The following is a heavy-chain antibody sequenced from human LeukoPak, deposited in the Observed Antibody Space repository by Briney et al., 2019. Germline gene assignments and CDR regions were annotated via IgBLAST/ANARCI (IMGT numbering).Heavy chain of an antibody. CDR3: ARGGSGRWQRGGSSP. CDR2: MNPNSGNT. CDR1: GYTFTSYD. V-gene: IGHV1-8*01. D-gene: IGHD4-23*01. Sequence: GASVKVSCKASGYTFTSYDINWVRQATGQGLEWMGWMNPNSGNTGYAQKFQGRVTMTRNTSISTAYMELSSLRSGDTAVYYCARGGSGRWQRGGSSPWGQGTLVTVSS. J-gene: IGHJ5*02.